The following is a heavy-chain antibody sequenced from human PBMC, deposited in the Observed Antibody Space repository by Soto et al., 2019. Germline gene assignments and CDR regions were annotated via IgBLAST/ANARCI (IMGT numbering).Heavy chain of an antibody. V-gene: IGHV1-69*13. CDR2: IIPIFGTA. CDR3: ATGEKYQLLFPSNGMDV. Sequence: GASVKVSCKASGGTFSSYAISWVRQAPGQGLEWMGGIIPIFGTANYAQKFQGRVTITADESTSTAYMELSSLRSEDTAVYYCATGEKYQLLFPSNGMDVWGQGTTVTVSS. D-gene: IGHD2-2*01. J-gene: IGHJ6*02. CDR1: GGTFSSYA.